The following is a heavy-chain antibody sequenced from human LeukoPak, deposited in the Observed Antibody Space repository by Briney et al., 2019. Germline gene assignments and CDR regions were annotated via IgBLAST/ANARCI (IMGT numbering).Heavy chain of an antibody. J-gene: IGHJ6*02. CDR2: IKQDGSEK. V-gene: IGHV3-7*03. CDR1: GFTFSSYW. CDR3: ARGGIYYFYGMDV. Sequence: QTGGSLRLSCAASGFTFSSYWMSWVRQAPGKGLEWVANIKQDGSEKYYVDSLKGRFTISRDNTKDSLYLQMNSLRAEDTAVYYCARGGIYYFYGMDVWGQGTTVTVSS. D-gene: IGHD3-10*01.